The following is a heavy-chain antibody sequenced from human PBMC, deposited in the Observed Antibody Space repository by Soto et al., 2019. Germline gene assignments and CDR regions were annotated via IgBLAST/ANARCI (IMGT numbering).Heavy chain of an antibody. Sequence: EVQLLESGGGLVQPGGSLRLSCAASGFTFSRYAMSWVRQAPVKGLEWVSAFSGSGVSTYYAGAVKGRFTISRDNSNNTLYLQMNSLRAEDTAVYYCAKYSGYYLGGMDVWGQGTTVTVSS. CDR1: GFTFSRYA. CDR2: FSGSGVST. CDR3: AKYSGYYLGGMDV. V-gene: IGHV3-23*01. J-gene: IGHJ6*02. D-gene: IGHD3-22*01.